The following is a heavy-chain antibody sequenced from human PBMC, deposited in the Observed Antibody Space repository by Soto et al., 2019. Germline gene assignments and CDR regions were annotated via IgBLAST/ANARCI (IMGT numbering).Heavy chain of an antibody. Sequence: QVQLVESGGGVVQPGRSLRLSCAASGFTFSSYAMHWVRQAPGKGLEWVAVISYDGSNKYYADSVKGRFTISRDNSKNTLYLQMNSLRAEDTAVYYCARDQGVAGGWSRLEGSRFGDFDYWGQGTLVTVSS. D-gene: IGHD6-19*01. CDR1: GFTFSSYA. J-gene: IGHJ4*02. CDR2: ISYDGSNK. V-gene: IGHV3-30-3*01. CDR3: ARDQGVAGGWSRLEGSRFGDFDY.